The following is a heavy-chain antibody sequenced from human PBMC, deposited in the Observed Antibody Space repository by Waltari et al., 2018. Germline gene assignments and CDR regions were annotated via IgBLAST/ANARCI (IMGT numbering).Heavy chain of an antibody. Sequence: EVQLVESGGGLVQPGRSLRLSCAASGFTFDDYAIHWGRHAPGKGLEWDAGISWNSGSIGYADSWKGRFTISRDNAKNSLYLQMNSLRAEDTAVYYCASRIVVVPAATRYYYYGMDVWGQGTTVTVSS. CDR1: GFTFDDYA. D-gene: IGHD2-2*01. V-gene: IGHV3-9*01. J-gene: IGHJ6*02. CDR2: ISWNSGSI. CDR3: ASRIVVVPAATRYYYYGMDV.